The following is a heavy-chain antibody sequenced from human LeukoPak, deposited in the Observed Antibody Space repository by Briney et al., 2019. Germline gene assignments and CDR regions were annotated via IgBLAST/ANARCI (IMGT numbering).Heavy chain of an antibody. Sequence: GRSLRLSCAASGFTFSSYGMHWVRQAPGKGLEWVAVIWYDGSNKYYADSVKGRFTISRDNSKNTLYLQMNSLRAEDTAVYYCARDRSWGSQCYFDYWGQGTLVTVSS. J-gene: IGHJ4*02. CDR1: GFTFSSYG. D-gene: IGHD7-27*01. CDR2: IWYDGSNK. V-gene: IGHV3-33*01. CDR3: ARDRSWGSQCYFDY.